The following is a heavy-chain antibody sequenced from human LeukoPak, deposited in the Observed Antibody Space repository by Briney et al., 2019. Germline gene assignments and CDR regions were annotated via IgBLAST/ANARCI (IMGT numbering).Heavy chain of an antibody. Sequence: GASVKVSCKASGYTFTSYAMNWVRQAPGQGLEWMGWINTYNGNTNYAQKLQGRVTMTTDTSTSTAYMELRSLRSDDTAVYYCARDHIAVAAFDYWGQGTLVTVSS. D-gene: IGHD6-19*01. V-gene: IGHV1-18*01. J-gene: IGHJ4*02. CDR1: GYTFTSYA. CDR2: INTYNGNT. CDR3: ARDHIAVAAFDY.